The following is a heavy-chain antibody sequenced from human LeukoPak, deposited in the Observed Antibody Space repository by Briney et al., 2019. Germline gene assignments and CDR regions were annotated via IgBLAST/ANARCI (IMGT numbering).Heavy chain of an antibody. J-gene: IGHJ2*01. V-gene: IGHV5-51*01. CDR3: ARPPAAADTLSNWYFDL. CDR1: GFSFTGHW. D-gene: IGHD6-13*01. Sequence: GESLKISCKGSGFSFTGHWIGWVRQLPGKGLEWMGIIYGGDSDTRYSPSFQGQVTISADKSITTAYLQWSSLKTSGTAMYYCARPPAAADTLSNWYFDLWGRGTLVTVSS. CDR2: IYGGDSDT.